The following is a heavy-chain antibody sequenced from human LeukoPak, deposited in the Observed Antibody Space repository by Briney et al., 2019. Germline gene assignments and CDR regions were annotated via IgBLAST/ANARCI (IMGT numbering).Heavy chain of an antibody. J-gene: IGHJ4*02. CDR1: GFTFSDYY. CDR2: ISSSGSTI. V-gene: IGHV3-11*04. D-gene: IGHD5-24*01. CDR3: ARDPQMATITHKPHEYYFDY. Sequence: GGSLRLSCAASGFTFSDYYMSWIRQAPGKGLEWVSYISSSGSTIYYADSVKGRFTISRDNAKNSLYLQMNSLRAEDTAVYYCARDPQMATITHKPHEYYFDYWGQGTLVTVSS.